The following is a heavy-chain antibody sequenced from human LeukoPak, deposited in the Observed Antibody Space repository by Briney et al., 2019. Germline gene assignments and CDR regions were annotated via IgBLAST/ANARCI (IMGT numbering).Heavy chain of an antibody. J-gene: IGHJ3*02. CDR2: ISGSGGST. D-gene: IGHD2-2*02. Sequence: AGGSLRLSCAASGFTFSSYAMSWVRQAPGKGLEWVSAISGSGGSTYYADSVKGRFTISRDNSKNTLYLQMNSLRAEDTAVYYCGRDIVVVPAAIGHDPFDIWGQGTMVTVSS. CDR1: GFTFSSYA. V-gene: IGHV3-23*01. CDR3: GRDIVVVPAAIGHDPFDI.